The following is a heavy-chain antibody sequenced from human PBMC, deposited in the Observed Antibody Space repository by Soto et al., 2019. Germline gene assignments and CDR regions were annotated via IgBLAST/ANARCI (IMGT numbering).Heavy chain of an antibody. Sequence: GGSLRLSCAASGFTFSSYAMHWVRQAPGKGLEWVAVISYDGSNKYYADSVKGRFTISRDNSKNTLYLQMNSLRAEDTAVYYCAREKYSSWAFDYWGQGTLVTVSS. CDR2: ISYDGSNK. D-gene: IGHD6-6*01. V-gene: IGHV3-30-3*01. CDR1: GFTFSSYA. J-gene: IGHJ4*02. CDR3: AREKYSSWAFDY.